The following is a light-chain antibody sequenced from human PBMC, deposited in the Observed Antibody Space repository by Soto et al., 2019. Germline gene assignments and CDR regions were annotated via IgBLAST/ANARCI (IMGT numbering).Light chain of an antibody. CDR1: QAISSY. J-gene: IGKJ4*01. V-gene: IGKV1-27*01. CDR3: HKYNHAPT. Sequence: DIQLTQSPSSLSASVGDRVTITCRASQAISSYLAWYQQKPGKVPELLIYATSTWQSGTPSRFSVSGSGTDFTLTISSLQPEDVATYYCHKYNHAPTFGGGTKVEIK. CDR2: ATS.